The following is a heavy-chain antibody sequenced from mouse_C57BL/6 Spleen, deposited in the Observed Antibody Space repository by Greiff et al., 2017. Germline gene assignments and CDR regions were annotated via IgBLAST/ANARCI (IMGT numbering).Heavy chain of an antibody. V-gene: IGHV1-53*01. CDR3: ERGDAMDY. J-gene: IGHJ4*01. CDR1: GYTFTSYW. CDR2: INPSNGGT. Sequence: VKLQQPGTELVKPGASVKLSCKASGYTFTSYWMHWVKQRPGQGLEWIGNINPSNGGTNYNEKFKSKATLTVDTSSSTAYMELHSLTSEDSAVYFCERGDAMDYWGQGTSVTVSS.